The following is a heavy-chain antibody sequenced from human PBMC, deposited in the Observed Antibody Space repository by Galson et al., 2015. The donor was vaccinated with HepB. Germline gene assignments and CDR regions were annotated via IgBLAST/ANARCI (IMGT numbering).Heavy chain of an antibody. CDR1: GSTFTGYG. CDR2: ISAYNGNT. CDR3: ARVWDRRYDYVWGVKDAFDI. V-gene: IGHV1-18*01. D-gene: IGHD3-16*01. J-gene: IGHJ3*02. Sequence: SVKVSCKASGSTFTGYGISWVRQAPGQGLEWMGWISAYNGNTNYAQKLQGRVTMTTDTSTSTAYMELRSLRSDDTAVYYCARVWDRRYDYVWGVKDAFDIWGQGTMVTVSS.